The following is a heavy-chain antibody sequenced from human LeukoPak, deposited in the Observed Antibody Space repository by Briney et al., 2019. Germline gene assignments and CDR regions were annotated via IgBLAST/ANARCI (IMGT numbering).Heavy chain of an antibody. CDR3: AKLLTAGTTSDY. CDR2: ISYDGSNK. J-gene: IGHJ4*02. V-gene: IGHV3-30*18. Sequence: PGGSLRLSCAASGFTFSSYGMHWVRQAPGKGLEWVAVISYDGSNKYYADSAKGRFTISRDNSKNTLYLQMNSLRAEDTAVYYCAKLLTAGTTSDYWGQGALVTVSS. CDR1: GFTFSSYG. D-gene: IGHD1-1*01.